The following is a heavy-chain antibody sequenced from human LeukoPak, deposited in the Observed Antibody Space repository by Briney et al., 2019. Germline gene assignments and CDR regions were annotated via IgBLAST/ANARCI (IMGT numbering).Heavy chain of an antibody. CDR3: ARPSGQYYYGSGTKFHY. CDR1: GYSISSGYY. V-gene: IGHV4-38-2*01. CDR2: IYHSGST. Sequence: SETLSLTCAVSGYSISSGYYWGWIRQPPGKGLEWIGSIYHSGSTYYNPSLKSRVTISVDTSKNQFSLKLSSVTAADTAVYYCARPSGQYYYGSGTKFHYWGQGTLVTVSS. J-gene: IGHJ4*02. D-gene: IGHD3-10*01.